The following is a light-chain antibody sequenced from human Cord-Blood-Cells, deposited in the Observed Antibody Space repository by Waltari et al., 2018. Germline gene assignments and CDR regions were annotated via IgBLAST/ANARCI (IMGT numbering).Light chain of an antibody. J-gene: IGKJ3*01. Sequence: DIVMTQSPDSLAVSLGERATINCKSSQSVLYSSNNKNYLAWYQQKPGQPPKLLIYWASTRESGGPDRFSCSGAGTDFTLTISSLQAEVVAVYYCQQYYSTFTFGPGTKVDIK. V-gene: IGKV4-1*01. CDR3: QQYYSTFT. CDR2: WAS. CDR1: QSVLYSSNNKNY.